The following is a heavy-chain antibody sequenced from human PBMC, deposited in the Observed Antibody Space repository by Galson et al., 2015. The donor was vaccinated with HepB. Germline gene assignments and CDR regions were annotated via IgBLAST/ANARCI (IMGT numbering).Heavy chain of an antibody. CDR3: ARSYHDILTNDY. Sequence: SLRLSCAASGFTFSSYSMNWVRQAPGKGLEWVSNISSSSSTIYYADSVKGRFTISRDNAKNSLYLQMNSLRDEDTAVYYCARSYHDILTNDYWGQGTLVTVSS. CDR1: GFTFSSYS. J-gene: IGHJ4*02. D-gene: IGHD3-9*01. CDR2: ISSSSSTI. V-gene: IGHV3-48*02.